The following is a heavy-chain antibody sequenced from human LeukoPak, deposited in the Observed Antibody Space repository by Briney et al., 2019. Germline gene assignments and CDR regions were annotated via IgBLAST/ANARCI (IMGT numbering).Heavy chain of an antibody. J-gene: IGHJ4*02. D-gene: IGHD6-19*01. CDR2: THITGST. Sequence: SETLSLTCTVSGGSISSYYWNWIRQPAAKGLEWIGRTHITGSTNYSPSLKSRDTMSLDTSKNQFSLKLSSVTASHTAVYYCARARRQWLVGANIRGDNAPYYFDYWGQGILVTVSS. V-gene: IGHV4-4*07. CDR3: ARARRQWLVGANIRGDNAPYYFDY. CDR1: GGSISSYY.